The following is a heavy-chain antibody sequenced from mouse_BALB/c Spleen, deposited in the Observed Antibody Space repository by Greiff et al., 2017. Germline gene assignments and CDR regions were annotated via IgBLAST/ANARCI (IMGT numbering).Heavy chain of an antibody. D-gene: IGHD2-3*01. Sequence: QVQLKESGPGLVAPSQSLSITCTVSGFSLTGYGVNWVRQPPGKGLEWLGMIWGDGSTDYNSALKSRLSISKDNSKSHVFLKMNSLQTDDTARYYCARDCYDGPFAYWGQGTLVTVSA. CDR1: GFSLTGYG. CDR3: ARDCYDGPFAY. V-gene: IGHV2-6-7*01. J-gene: IGHJ3*01. CDR2: IWGDGST.